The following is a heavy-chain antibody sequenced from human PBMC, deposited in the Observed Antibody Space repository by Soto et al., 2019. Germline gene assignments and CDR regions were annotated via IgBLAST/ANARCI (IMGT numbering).Heavy chain of an antibody. J-gene: IGHJ4*02. CDR2: INAGNGNT. CDR1: GYTFTSYA. D-gene: IGHD1-20*01. Sequence: QVQLVQSGAEEKKPGASVKVSCKASGYTFTSYAMHWVRQAPGQRLEWMGWINAGNGNTKYSQKFQGRVTITSDTSASTAYMELSSLRSEDTAVYYCARGITLTTPRDYWGQGTLVTVSS. V-gene: IGHV1-3*05. CDR3: ARGITLTTPRDY.